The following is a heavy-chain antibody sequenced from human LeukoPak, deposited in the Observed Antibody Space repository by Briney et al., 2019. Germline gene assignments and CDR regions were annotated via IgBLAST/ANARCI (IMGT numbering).Heavy chain of an antibody. CDR1: GITVSSNH. Sequence: GGSLRLSCAASGITVSSNHMSWVRQAPGKGLEWVSVIFSDDRTYYADSVKGRSTVSRDNSKNTLYLQMNSLRDEDTALYYCARILTSFTVPDYWGQGTLVTVSS. D-gene: IGHD1-14*01. V-gene: IGHV3-66*01. CDR3: ARILTSFTVPDY. CDR2: IFSDDRT. J-gene: IGHJ4*02.